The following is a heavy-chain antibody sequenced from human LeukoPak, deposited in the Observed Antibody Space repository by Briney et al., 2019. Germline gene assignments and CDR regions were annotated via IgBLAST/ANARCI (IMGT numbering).Heavy chain of an antibody. Sequence: PGGSLRLSCAASEFSVGSNYMTWVRQAPGKGLEWVSLIYSGGSTYYADSVKGRFTISRDNSKNTLYLQMNSLRAEDTAVYYCAKGHYMDVWGKGTTVTVSS. CDR1: EFSVGSNY. CDR2: IYSGGST. CDR3: AKGHYMDV. V-gene: IGHV3-66*01. J-gene: IGHJ6*03.